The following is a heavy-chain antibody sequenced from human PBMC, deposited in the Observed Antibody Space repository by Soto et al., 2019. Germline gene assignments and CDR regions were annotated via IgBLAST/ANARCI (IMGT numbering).Heavy chain of an antibody. CDR1: GGTFSSYA. V-gene: IGHV1-69*13. D-gene: IGHD5-12*01. Sequence: SVKVSCKASGGTFSSYAISWVRQAPGQGLEWMGGIIPIFGTANYAQKFQGRVTITADESTSTAYMELSSLRSEDAAVYYCARGDATPRGWFDPWGQGTLVTVSS. J-gene: IGHJ5*02. CDR3: ARGDATPRGWFDP. CDR2: IIPIFGTA.